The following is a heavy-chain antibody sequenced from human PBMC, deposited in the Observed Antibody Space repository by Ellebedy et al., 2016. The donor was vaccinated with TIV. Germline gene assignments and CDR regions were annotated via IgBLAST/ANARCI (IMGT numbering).Heavy chain of an antibody. V-gene: IGHV3-74*01. Sequence: GESLKISCAASGFTFSSYWMHWVRQAPGKGLVWVSRISSDGTGTSYADPMQGRFTISRDNAKNTLYLQMNSLRAEETAVYYCARVECNSISCPGAFDIWGQGTMVTVSS. CDR3: ARVECNSISCPGAFDI. CDR1: GFTFSSYW. J-gene: IGHJ3*02. D-gene: IGHD2-2*01. CDR2: ISSDGTGT.